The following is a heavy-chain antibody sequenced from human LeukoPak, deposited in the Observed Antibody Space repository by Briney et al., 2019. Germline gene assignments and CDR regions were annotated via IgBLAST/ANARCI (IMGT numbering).Heavy chain of an antibody. CDR1: GFTFSSYD. V-gene: IGHV3-23*01. Sequence: GGSLRLSCAASGFTFSSYDMTWVRQAPGKGLEWVSVISGSGGSTYYADSVKGRFTISRDNSKNTLYLQMNSLRAEDTAVYYCAKGTQDAMWGWIDYWGQGTLVTVSS. D-gene: IGHD7-27*01. J-gene: IGHJ4*02. CDR2: ISGSGGST. CDR3: AKGTQDAMWGWIDY.